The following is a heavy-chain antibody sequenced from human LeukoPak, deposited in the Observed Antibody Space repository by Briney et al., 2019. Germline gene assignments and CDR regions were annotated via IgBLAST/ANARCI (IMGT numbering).Heavy chain of an antibody. J-gene: IGHJ3*02. V-gene: IGHV3-7*03. D-gene: IGHD3-22*01. CDR1: GFTFSSYW. Sequence: GGSLRLSCAASGFTFSSYWMSWVRQAPGKGLEWVANIKQDGSEKYYVDSVKGRFTISRDNSKNTLYLQMNSLRAEDTAVYYCAKGSPMIVVVTTGFSAFDIWGQGTMVTVSS. CDR2: IKQDGSEK. CDR3: AKGSPMIVVVTTGFSAFDI.